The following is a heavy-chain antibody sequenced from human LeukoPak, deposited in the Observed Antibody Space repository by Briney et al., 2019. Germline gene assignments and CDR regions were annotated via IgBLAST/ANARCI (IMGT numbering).Heavy chain of an antibody. D-gene: IGHD6-13*01. CDR3: ARSDSSSWYLGNAFDI. CDR1: GFTFSDYA. J-gene: IGHJ3*02. V-gene: IGHV3-30*04. Sequence: PGRSLRLSCAASGFTFSDYAMHWVRQAPGKGPEWVANISYYGSNKYYADSVKGRFTISRDNSKNTLYLQMNSLRAEDTAVYYCARSDSSSWYLGNAFDIWGQGTMVTVPS. CDR2: ISYYGSNK.